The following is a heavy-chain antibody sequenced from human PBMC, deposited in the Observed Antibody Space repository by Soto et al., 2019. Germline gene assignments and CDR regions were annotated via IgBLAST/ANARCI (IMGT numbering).Heavy chain of an antibody. J-gene: IGHJ6*02. CDR3: ARFHFVWGATLNYGMDV. CDR1: GGSISSYY. CDR2: IYYSGST. D-gene: IGHD3-16*01. V-gene: IGHV4-59*01. Sequence: SETLSLTCTVSGGSISSYYWSWIRQPPGKGLEWIGYIYYSGSTNYNPSLKSRVTISVDTSKNQFSLKLSSVTAADTAVYYCARFHFVWGATLNYGMDVWGQGTTVTVSS.